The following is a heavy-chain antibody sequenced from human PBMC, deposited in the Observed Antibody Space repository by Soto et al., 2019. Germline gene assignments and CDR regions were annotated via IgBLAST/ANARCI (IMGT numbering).Heavy chain of an antibody. V-gene: IGHV3-48*02. J-gene: IGHJ6*02. CDR3: ASSTEPRPQQLVHEDDYYYGMDV. CDR1: GFTFSSYS. CDR2: ISSSSSTI. Sequence: EVQLVESGGGLVQPGGSLRLSCAASGFTFSSYSMNWVRQAPGKGLEWVSYISSSSSTIYYADSVKGRFTISRGNAKNSLYLQMNSLRDEDTAVYYCASSTEPRPQQLVHEDDYYYGMDVWGQGTTVTVSS. D-gene: IGHD6-13*01.